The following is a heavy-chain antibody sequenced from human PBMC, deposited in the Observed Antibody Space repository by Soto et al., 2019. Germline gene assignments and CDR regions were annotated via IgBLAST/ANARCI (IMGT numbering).Heavy chain of an antibody. CDR1: GFTFSSYA. D-gene: IGHD6-13*01. V-gene: IGHV3-23*01. Sequence: GSLRLSCAASGFTFSSYAMSWVRQAPGKGLEWVSAISGSGGSTYYADSVKGRFTISRDNSKNTLYLQMNSLRAEDTAVYYCAKTGAAAINYYYYMDVWGKGTTVTVSS. CDR3: AKTGAAAINYYYYMDV. CDR2: ISGSGGST. J-gene: IGHJ6*03.